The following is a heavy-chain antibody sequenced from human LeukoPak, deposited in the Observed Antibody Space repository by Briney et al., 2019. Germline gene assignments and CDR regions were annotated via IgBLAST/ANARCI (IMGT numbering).Heavy chain of an antibody. D-gene: IGHD3-3*01. J-gene: IGHJ4*02. V-gene: IGHV1-2*02. CDR1: GYTFTGYY. CDR2: INPNSGGT. Sequence: ASVKVSCKASGYTFTGYYMHWVRQAPGQGLEWMGWINPNSGGTNYAQKFQGRVTMTRDMSISTAYMELSRLRSDDTAVYYCARTYYDFWSGQTTSHTIDYWGQGTLVTVSS. CDR3: ARTYYDFWSGQTTSHTIDY.